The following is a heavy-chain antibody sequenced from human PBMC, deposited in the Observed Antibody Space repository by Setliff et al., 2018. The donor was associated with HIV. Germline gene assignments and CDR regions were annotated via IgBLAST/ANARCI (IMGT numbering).Heavy chain of an antibody. D-gene: IGHD3-22*01. Sequence: PSETLSLTCTVSGGSIRRYYWSWLRQPPGKGLEWIGYIYYSGSTNYNPSLKRRVTISVDTSKNKFSLELSSVTAADTAVYYCAREGYYDRADAFDIWGQGTMVTVSS. CDR2: IYYSGST. CDR3: AREGYYDRADAFDI. CDR1: GGSIRRYY. J-gene: IGHJ3*02. V-gene: IGHV4-59*01.